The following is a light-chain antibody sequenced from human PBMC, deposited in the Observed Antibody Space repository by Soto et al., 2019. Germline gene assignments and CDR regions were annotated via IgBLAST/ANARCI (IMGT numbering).Light chain of an antibody. CDR3: LQHNTYPYT. V-gene: IGKV1-17*01. CDR1: QGIRTY. Sequence: IQMTQSPSSLSASVGDTVTVTCRASQGIRTYLNWFQQKPGKAPKRLISVASTLQSGVPSRFSGSGSGTEFTLTISSLQPEDSATYYCLQHNTYPYTFGQGTQLEIK. J-gene: IGKJ2*01. CDR2: VAS.